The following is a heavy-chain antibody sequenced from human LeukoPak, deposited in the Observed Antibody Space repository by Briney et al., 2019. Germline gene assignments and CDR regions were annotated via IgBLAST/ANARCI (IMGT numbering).Heavy chain of an antibody. J-gene: IGHJ4*02. CDR3: ARETETSFDY. CDR1: GGSIRSNSYY. CDR2: IYHAGSV. V-gene: IGHV4-39*07. Sequence: PSETLSLTCSVSGGSIRSNSYYWGWIRQSPGKGLEWIGSIYHAGSVNYNPSLKSRVTISVDTSKSQFSLRLSSVTAADTAVYYCARETETSFDYWGQGTLVTVSS.